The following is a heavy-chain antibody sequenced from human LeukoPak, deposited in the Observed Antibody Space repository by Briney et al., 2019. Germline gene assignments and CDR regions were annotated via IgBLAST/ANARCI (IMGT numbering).Heavy chain of an antibody. J-gene: IGHJ6*02. CDR2: ISYDGSNK. V-gene: IGHV3-30-3*01. CDR3: GASPHYYYGMDV. CDR1: GFTFSSYA. Sequence: PGGSLRLSCAASGFTFSSYAMQGVRQAPGKGVEGVAVISYDGSNKYYADSVKGRFTISRDNSKNTLYLQMNSLRAEDTAVYYCGASPHYYYGMDVWGQGTTVTVSS.